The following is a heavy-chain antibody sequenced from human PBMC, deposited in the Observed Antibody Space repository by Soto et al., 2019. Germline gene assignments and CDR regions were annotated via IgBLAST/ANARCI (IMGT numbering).Heavy chain of an antibody. CDR3: ARDRDSITIFGVVIYYGMDV. V-gene: IGHV1-69*01. CDR2: IIPIFGTA. D-gene: IGHD3-3*01. CDR1: GGTFSSYA. Sequence: QVQLVQSGAEVKKPGSSVKVSCKASGGTFSSYAISWVRQAPGQGLEWMGGIIPIFGTANYAQKFQGRVTITADESTSTAYMELSSLRSEDTAVYYCARDRDSITIFGVVIYYGMDVCGQGTTVTVSS. J-gene: IGHJ6*02.